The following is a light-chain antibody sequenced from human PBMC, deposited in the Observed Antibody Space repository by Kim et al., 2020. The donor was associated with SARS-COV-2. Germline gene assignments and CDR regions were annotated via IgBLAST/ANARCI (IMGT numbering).Light chain of an antibody. CDR3: AAWDDSLKMHV. CDR1: SPNTAGNR. V-gene: IGLV1-44*01. J-gene: IGLJ1*01. Sequence: GQMVTTSCTGSSPNTAGNRRNWYQQVPGSAPKVLIYATDQRPSGVPDRISGSKSGTSASLAISGLLSDDEGDYYCAAWDDSLKMHVFGPGTKVTVL. CDR2: ATD.